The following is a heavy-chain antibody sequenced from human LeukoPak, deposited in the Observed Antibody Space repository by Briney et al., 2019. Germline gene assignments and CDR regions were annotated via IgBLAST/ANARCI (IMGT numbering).Heavy chain of an antibody. J-gene: IGHJ3*02. CDR2: ISAYNGNT. D-gene: IGHD6-19*01. CDR3: AREPQYSSGWLDAFNI. CDR1: GYTFTSYG. Sequence: GASVKVSCKASGYTFTSYGISWVRQAPGQGLEWVGWISAYNGNTNYAQKLQGRVTMTTDTSTSTAYMELRSLRSDDTAVYYCAREPQYSSGWLDAFNIWGQGTMVTVSS. V-gene: IGHV1-18*01.